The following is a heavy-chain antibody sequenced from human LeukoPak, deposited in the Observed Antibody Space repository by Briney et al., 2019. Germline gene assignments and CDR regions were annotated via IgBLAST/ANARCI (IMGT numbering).Heavy chain of an antibody. D-gene: IGHD2-2*01. CDR2: IIPVFAIA. V-gene: IGHV1-69*13. CDR1: GGNFGSYA. J-gene: IGHJ3*02. Sequence: SVKVSCKASGGNFGSYAINWVRQAPGQGLEWMGGIIPVFAIANYAQKFQGRVTITADESTSTAYMELSSLRSDDTAVYYCARDGRPLYCSSTSCHDAFDIWGQGTMVTVSS. CDR3: ARDGRPLYCSSTSCHDAFDI.